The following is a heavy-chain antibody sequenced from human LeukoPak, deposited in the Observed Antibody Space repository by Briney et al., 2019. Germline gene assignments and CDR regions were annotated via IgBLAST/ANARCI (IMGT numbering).Heavy chain of an antibody. CDR1: GGSISSYY. Sequence: PSETLSLTCTVSGGSISSYYWSWIRQPPGKGLEWIGYIYYSGSTNYNPSLKSRVTISVDTSKNQFSLKLSSVTAADTAVYYCARAGIGDTMVRGVPFDYWGQGTLVTVSS. D-gene: IGHD3-10*01. J-gene: IGHJ4*02. CDR3: ARAGIGDTMVRGVPFDY. CDR2: IYYSGST. V-gene: IGHV4-59*01.